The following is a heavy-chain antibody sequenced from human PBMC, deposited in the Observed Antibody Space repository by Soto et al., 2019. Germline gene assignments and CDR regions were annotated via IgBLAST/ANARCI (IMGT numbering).Heavy chain of an antibody. Sequence: EVQLVESGGGLVKPGGSLRLSCAASGFTFSTYSMNWVRQAPGKGLEWVAYIRSTSTNIDYSDSVKGRFTISRDNAKDSLFLQMNSLRAEDTAVYYCTRESGYCSGGRCSGYTHYWGQGTLVTVSS. V-gene: IGHV3-21*01. D-gene: IGHD2-15*01. CDR2: IRSTSTNI. CDR1: GFTFSTYS. CDR3: TRESGYCSGGRCSGYTHY. J-gene: IGHJ4*02.